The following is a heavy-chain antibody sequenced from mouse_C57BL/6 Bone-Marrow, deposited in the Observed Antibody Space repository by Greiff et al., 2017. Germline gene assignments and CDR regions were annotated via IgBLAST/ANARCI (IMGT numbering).Heavy chain of an antibody. J-gene: IGHJ1*03. Sequence: VKLQQPGTELVKPGASVKLSCKASGYTFTSYWMHWVKQRPGQGLEWIGNINPSNGGTNYNEKFKSKATLTVDKSSSTAYMQLCSLTSEDSAVYYCARDYYGSLWYFDVWGTGTTVTVSS. CDR2: INPSNGGT. V-gene: IGHV1-53*01. D-gene: IGHD1-1*01. CDR3: ARDYYGSLWYFDV. CDR1: GYTFTSYW.